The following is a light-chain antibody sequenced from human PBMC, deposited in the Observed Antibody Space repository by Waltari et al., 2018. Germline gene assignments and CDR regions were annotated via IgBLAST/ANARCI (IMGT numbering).Light chain of an antibody. CDR1: QSGSSSY. Sequence: EIVLTQSTGTLSLSPGERATLSCRARQSGSSSYLAWYKQKPGQAPRRLFYVASSRATGTPDRFIGSGSGTDFTLTITRLEPEDVSVYFCQQYDSSPRGFTFGPGTKVDIK. CDR3: QQYDSSPRGFT. V-gene: IGKV3-20*01. J-gene: IGKJ3*01. CDR2: VAS.